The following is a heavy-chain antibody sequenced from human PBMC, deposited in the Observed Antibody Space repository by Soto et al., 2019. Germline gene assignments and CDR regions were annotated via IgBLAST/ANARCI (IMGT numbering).Heavy chain of an antibody. CDR2: IKSKTDGGTT. D-gene: IGHD3-3*01. Sequence: GGSLRLSCAASGFTFSNAWMNWVRQAPGKGLEWVGRIKSKTDGGTTDYAAPVKGRFTISRDDSKTTLYLKMNSLKTEDTAVYYCTTDQYYDFWSGYYRLVDYWGQGTLVTVSS. J-gene: IGHJ4*02. CDR3: TTDQYYDFWSGYYRLVDY. V-gene: IGHV3-15*07. CDR1: GFTFSNAW.